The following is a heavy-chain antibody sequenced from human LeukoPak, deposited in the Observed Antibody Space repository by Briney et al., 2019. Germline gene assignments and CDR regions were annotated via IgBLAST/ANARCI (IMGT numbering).Heavy chain of an antibody. Sequence: PSGTLSLTCTVSGGSISSSSYYWGWIRQPPGKGLEWIGSIYYSGSTYYNPSLKSRVTISVDTSKNQFSLKLSSVTAADTAVYYCARHSSLGYYYGSGSPLGVWGQGTTVTVSS. CDR3: ARHSSLGYYYGSGSPLGV. CDR1: GGSISSSSYY. V-gene: IGHV4-39*01. D-gene: IGHD3-10*01. J-gene: IGHJ6*02. CDR2: IYYSGST.